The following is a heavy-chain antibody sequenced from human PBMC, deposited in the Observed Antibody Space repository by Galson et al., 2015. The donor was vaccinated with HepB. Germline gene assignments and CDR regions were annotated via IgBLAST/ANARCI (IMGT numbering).Heavy chain of an antibody. D-gene: IGHD6-13*01. CDR1: GFTFTSSA. V-gene: IGHV1-58*02. Sequence: SVKVSCKASGFTFTSSAMQWVRQARGQRLEWIGWIVVGSGNTNCAQKFQERVTITRDMSTSTAYMELSSLRSEDTAVYYCAAGFSYSSSWYDYYYYYGMDVWGQGTTVTVSS. CDR3: AAGFSYSSSWYDYYYYYGMDV. J-gene: IGHJ6*02. CDR2: IVVGSGNT.